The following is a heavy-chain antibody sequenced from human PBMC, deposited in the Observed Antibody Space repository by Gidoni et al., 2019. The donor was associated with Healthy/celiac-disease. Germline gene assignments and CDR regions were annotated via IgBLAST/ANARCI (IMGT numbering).Heavy chain of an antibody. D-gene: IGHD2-2*01. CDR1: GFTFSSYA. CDR2: ISGSGGST. J-gene: IGHJ4*02. V-gene: IGHV3-23*01. Sequence: EVQLLESGGGLVQPGGSLRLSCAASGFTFSSYAMSWVRQAPGKGLEWVSAISGSGGSTYYADSVKGRFTISRDNSKNTLYLQMNSLRAEDTAVYYCAKDREPYCSSTSCYGGAGFDYWGQGTLVTVSS. CDR3: AKDREPYCSSTSCYGGAGFDY.